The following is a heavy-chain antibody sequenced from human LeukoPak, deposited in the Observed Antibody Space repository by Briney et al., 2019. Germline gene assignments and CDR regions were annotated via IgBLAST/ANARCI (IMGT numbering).Heavy chain of an antibody. Sequence: ASVNLSFTASRYICTGYYIYWVRQAPGQGLEWMGWINPNSGGTNSAQKFQGRVTMTRDTSISTAYMELSRLTSDDTAVYYCARHPYSGPYHFDYGGQGTLVTVSS. V-gene: IGHV1-2*02. J-gene: IGHJ4*02. CDR2: INPNSGGT. CDR1: RYICTGYY. D-gene: IGHD1-26*01. CDR3: ARHPYSGPYHFDY.